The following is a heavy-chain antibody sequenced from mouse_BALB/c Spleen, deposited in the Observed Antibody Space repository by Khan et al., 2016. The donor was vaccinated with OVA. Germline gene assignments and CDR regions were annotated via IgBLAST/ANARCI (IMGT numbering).Heavy chain of an antibody. CDR2: ITYSGST. D-gene: IGHD3-3*01. V-gene: IGHV3-2*02. Sequence: EVKLEESGPGLVKPSQSLSLTCTVSGYSITSDYAWNWIRQFPGNKLEWMGYITYSGSTSYNPSLKRRVTITRDTSKNQSFLQLKSVATEDTATYYCARGRAYWGQGTLVTVSA. CDR1: GYSITSDYA. J-gene: IGHJ3*01. CDR3: ARGRAY.